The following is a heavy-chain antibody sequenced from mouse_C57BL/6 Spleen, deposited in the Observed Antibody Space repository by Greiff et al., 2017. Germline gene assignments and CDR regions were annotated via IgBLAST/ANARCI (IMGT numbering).Heavy chain of an antibody. V-gene: IGHV5-17*01. D-gene: IGHD1-1*01. Sequence: EVQGVESGGGLVKPGGSLKLSCAASGFTFSDYGMHWVRQAPEKGLEWVAYISSGSSTIYYADTVKGRFTISGDHAKNTLFLQSTSRRAEDTAMYYCAGPGCGSREYFDVWGTGTTVTVSS. J-gene: IGHJ1*03. CDR3: AGPGCGSREYFDV. CDR2: ISSGSSTI. CDR1: GFTFSDYG.